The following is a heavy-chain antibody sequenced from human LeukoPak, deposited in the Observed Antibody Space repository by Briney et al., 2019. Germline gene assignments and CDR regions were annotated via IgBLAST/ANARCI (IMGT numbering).Heavy chain of an antibody. CDR3: AREEILVVHGALDY. CDR2: ISAYNGNT. D-gene: IGHD2-2*01. CDR1: GGIFSSYA. Sequence: GESLKISCKASGGIFSSYAISWVRQAPGQGVEWMGWISAYNGNTNYAQKLQGRVTMTTDTSTSTAYMELRSLRSDDTAVYYCAREEILVVHGALDYWGQGTLVTVSS. V-gene: IGHV1-18*01. J-gene: IGHJ4*02.